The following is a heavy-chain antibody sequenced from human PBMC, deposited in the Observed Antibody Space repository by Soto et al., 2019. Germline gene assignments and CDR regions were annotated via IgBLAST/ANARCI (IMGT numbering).Heavy chain of an antibody. V-gene: IGHV1-69*02. CDR1: GGTFSSYT. CDR2: IIPILGIA. Sequence: QVQLVQSGAEVKKPGSSVKVSCKASGGTFSSYTISWVRQAPGQGLEWMGRIIPILGIANYAQKFQGRVTITADKSTSTAYIELGSLRSDNTAVYYCARVGYQVENYGGQGTLVTVSS. J-gene: IGHJ4*02. CDR3: ARVGYQVENY. D-gene: IGHD3-16*02.